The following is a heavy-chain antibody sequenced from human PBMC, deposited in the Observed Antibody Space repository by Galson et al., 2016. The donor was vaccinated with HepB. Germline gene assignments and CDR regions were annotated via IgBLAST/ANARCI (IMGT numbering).Heavy chain of an antibody. CDR1: GGSISSTN. J-gene: IGHJ2*01. V-gene: IGHV3-23*01. CDR2: ISGSGGST. D-gene: IGHD3-10*01. Sequence: ETLSLTCAVSGGSISSTNWWSWVRQPPGKGLEWVSAISGSGGSTYYADSVKGRFTISRDNSKNTLYLQINSLRAEDTAVYYCASGIAVTTSNSFWYFDLWGRGTLVTVSS. CDR3: ASGIAVTTSNSFWYFDL.